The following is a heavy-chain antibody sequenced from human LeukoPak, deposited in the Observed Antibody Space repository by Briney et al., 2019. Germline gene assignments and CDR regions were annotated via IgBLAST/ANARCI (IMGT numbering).Heavy chain of an antibody. J-gene: IGHJ4*02. V-gene: IGHV3-66*01. D-gene: IGHD3-16*01. Sequence: PGGSLGLSCAASGFTDSSSNYMNWVRQAPGKGLEWVSGIYTGGTTYYTDSVKGRFTISRDNPNNTLYLQMHSLRAEDTAVYYCAREISRFGIWGQGTLVTVSS. CDR1: GFTDSSSNY. CDR3: AREISRFGI. CDR2: IYTGGTT.